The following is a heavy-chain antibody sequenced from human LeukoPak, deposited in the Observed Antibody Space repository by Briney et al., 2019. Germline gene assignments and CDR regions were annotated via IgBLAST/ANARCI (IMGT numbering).Heavy chain of an antibody. Sequence: SETLSLTCTVSGGSISSYYWSWIRQPPGKGLEWIGYIYYSGSTNYNPSLKSRVTISVDTSKNQFSLKLSSVTAADTAVYYCARDPFTPYSSGWPAGAFDIWGQGTMVTVSS. CDR1: GGSISSYY. CDR2: IYYSGST. CDR3: ARDPFTPYSSGWPAGAFDI. J-gene: IGHJ3*02. D-gene: IGHD6-19*01. V-gene: IGHV4-59*01.